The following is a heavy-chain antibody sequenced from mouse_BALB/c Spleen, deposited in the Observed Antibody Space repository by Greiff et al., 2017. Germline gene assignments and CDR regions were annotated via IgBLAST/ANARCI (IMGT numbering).Heavy chain of an antibody. D-gene: IGHD4-1*01. CDR1: GYTFTSYW. CDR2: IYPGDGDT. V-gene: IGHV1-87*01. Sequence: QVQLQQSGVELARPGASVKLSCKASGYTFTSYWMQWVKQRPGQGLEWIGAIYPGDGDTRYTQKFKGKATLTADKSSSTAYMQLSSLASEDSAVYYCARKLTGTSGFDYWGQGTTLTVSS. J-gene: IGHJ2*01. CDR3: ARKLTGTSGFDY.